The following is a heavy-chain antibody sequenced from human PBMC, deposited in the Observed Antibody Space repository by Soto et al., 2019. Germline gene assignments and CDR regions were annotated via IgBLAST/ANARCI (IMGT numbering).Heavy chain of an antibody. CDR3: ARGTTVNYDMDV. V-gene: IGHV3-11*06. J-gene: IGHJ6*02. CDR2: ISSSSSFT. Sequence: GWSLRLSCAASGFTFRDYYMGWIRQAPGKGLEWVSYISSSSSFTNYADSVKGRFTISRDNAKNSLYLQMNSLRDEDTAVFHCARGTTVNYDMDVWGQGTTVTVSS. D-gene: IGHD4-4*01. CDR1: GFTFRDYY.